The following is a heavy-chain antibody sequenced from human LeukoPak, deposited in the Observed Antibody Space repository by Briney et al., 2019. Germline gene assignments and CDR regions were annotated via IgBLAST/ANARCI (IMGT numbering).Heavy chain of an antibody. CDR2: INHSGST. CDR3: ARGRSGYYGSGSQIDY. J-gene: IGHJ4*02. Sequence: PSETLSLTCAVYGGSFSGYYWSWIRQPPGKGLEWIVEINHSGSTNYNPSLKSRVTISVDTSKNQFSLKLSSVTAADTAVYYCARGRSGYYGSGSQIDYWGQGTLVTVSS. CDR1: GGSFSGYY. V-gene: IGHV4-34*01. D-gene: IGHD3-10*01.